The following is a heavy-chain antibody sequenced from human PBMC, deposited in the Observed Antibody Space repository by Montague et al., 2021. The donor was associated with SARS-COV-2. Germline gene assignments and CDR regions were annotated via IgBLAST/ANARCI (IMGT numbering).Heavy chain of an antibody. CDR2: ISHSAGT. Sequence: SETLSLTCAGYLHSGSSFYRAWFGKPPGKALDSKRYISHSAGTNYNPSLTSRVTMSVDTSKNQFSLKVNSVTAADTAVYYCARHYSATLPAVYWGQGTLVTVSS. J-gene: IGHJ4*02. D-gene: IGHD2-15*01. CDR3: ARHYSATLPAVY. CDR1: LHSGSSFY. V-gene: IGHV4-59*08.